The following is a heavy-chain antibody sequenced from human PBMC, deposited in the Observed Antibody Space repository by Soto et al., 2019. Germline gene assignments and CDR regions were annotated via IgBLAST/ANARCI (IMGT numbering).Heavy chain of an antibody. V-gene: IGHV3-48*03. J-gene: IGHJ5*02. CDR3: ARRSDIGFEA. D-gene: IGHD2-15*01. CDR1: GFTFSSYE. Sequence: GGSLRLSCAASGFTFSSYEMNWVRQAPGKGLEWVSYISSSGSTIYYADSVKGRFTISRDNAKSSLYLQMNSLRAPDTAVYYCARRSDIGFEAWGQGTLVTVS. CDR2: ISSSGSTI.